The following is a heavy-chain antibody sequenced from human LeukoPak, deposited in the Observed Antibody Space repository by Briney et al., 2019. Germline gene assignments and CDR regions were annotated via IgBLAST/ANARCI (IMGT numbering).Heavy chain of an antibody. CDR2: IYGNGTT. CDR3: ARGLGYCSSTSCYPPYNWFDP. D-gene: IGHD2-2*01. Sequence: PSETLSLTCTVSGGSITRYYWSWIRQPAGKGLEWIGRIYGNGTTFHKPSLKSRVIMSVDTSTNQFSLKLSSVTAADTAVYYCARGLGYCSSTSCYPPYNWFDPWGQGTLVTVSS. V-gene: IGHV4-4*07. J-gene: IGHJ5*02. CDR1: GGSITRYY.